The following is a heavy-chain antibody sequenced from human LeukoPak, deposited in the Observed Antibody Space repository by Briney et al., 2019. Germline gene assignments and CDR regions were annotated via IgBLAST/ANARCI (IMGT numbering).Heavy chain of an antibody. CDR3: ANLPRGDY. CDR2: IYSGGNT. J-gene: IGHJ4*02. D-gene: IGHD3-10*01. Sequence: GGSLRLSCAASGFTVSRNYMGWVRQAPGKGLEWVSVIYSGGNTYYADFVKGRFTISRDNSKNTLYLQINSLTAEDTAVYYCANLPRGDYWGLGTLVTVSS. CDR1: GFTVSRNY. V-gene: IGHV3-53*01.